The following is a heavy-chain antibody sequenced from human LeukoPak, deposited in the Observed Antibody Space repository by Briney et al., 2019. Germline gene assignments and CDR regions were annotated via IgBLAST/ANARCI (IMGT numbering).Heavy chain of an antibody. V-gene: IGHV4-4*02. J-gene: IGHJ6*02. CDR3: ARDPPYYDILTGYRYGMDV. D-gene: IGHD3-9*01. CDR1: GGSISSINW. CDR2: IYHSGST. Sequence: SDTLSLTCAVSGGSISSINWWSWVRQPPGKGLEWIGEIYHSGSTNYNPSLKSRVTISVDKSKNQFSLKLSSVTAADTAVYYCARDPPYYDILTGYRYGMDVWGQGTTVTVSS.